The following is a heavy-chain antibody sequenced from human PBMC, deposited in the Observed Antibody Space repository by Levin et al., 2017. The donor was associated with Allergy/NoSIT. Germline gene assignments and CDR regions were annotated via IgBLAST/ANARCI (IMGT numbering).Heavy chain of an antibody. V-gene: IGHV3-23*01. J-gene: IGHJ6*02. CDR1: GFTFSSYA. Sequence: GGSLRLSCAASGFTFSSYAMSWVRQAPGKGLEWVSGISGSGGSTYYADSVKGRFTISRDNSKNTLYVQMNSLRVEDTAVYYCAKSGYGSGSYYSVGSYYYYYGMDGWGQGTTVTVAS. D-gene: IGHD3-10*01. CDR2: ISGSGGST. CDR3: AKSGYGSGSYYSVGSYYYYYGMDG.